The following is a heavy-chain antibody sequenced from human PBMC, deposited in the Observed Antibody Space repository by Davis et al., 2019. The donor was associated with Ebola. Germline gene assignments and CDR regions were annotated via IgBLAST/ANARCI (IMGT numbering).Heavy chain of an antibody. CDR2: IKQDGSDK. V-gene: IGHV3-7*01. J-gene: IGHJ4*02. CDR3: VRGATGRYFEY. CDR1: GSSFSNYY. Sequence: PGGSLRLSCAASGSSFSNYYMTWFRQAPGKGLEWVANIKQDGSDKHYVDSVKGRFTISRDNSKNTLYLQMNSLRAEDTAVCYCVRGATGRYFEYWGQGTLVTVSS.